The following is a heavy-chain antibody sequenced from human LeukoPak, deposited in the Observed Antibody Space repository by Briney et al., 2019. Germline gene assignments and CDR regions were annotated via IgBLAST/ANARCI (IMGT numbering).Heavy chain of an antibody. D-gene: IGHD3-22*01. CDR3: AKDSDYYDSSGYYFSAFDI. CDR1: GFTFSSYG. V-gene: IGHV3-30*18. J-gene: IGHJ3*02. CDR2: ISYDGSNK. Sequence: GRSLRLSCAASGFTFSSYGMHWVRQAPGKGLEWVAVISYDGSNKYYADSVKGRFTTSRDNSKNTLYLQMNSLRAEDTAVYYCAKDSDYYDSSGYYFSAFDIWGQGTMVTVSS.